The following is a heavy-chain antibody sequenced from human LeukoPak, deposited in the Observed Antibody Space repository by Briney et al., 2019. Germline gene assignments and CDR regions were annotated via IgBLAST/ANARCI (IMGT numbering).Heavy chain of an antibody. Sequence: SETLSLTCTVSGGSISSYYWNWLRQPPGKGLEWIGNIYIRGSTNYNPSLKSRVTISLDTSKDQFSLKLTSVTAADTAFYYCAKDWELGSWGQGTLVTVSS. J-gene: IGHJ5*02. V-gene: IGHV4-59*01. D-gene: IGHD1-26*01. CDR1: GGSISSYY. CDR3: AKDWELGS. CDR2: IYIRGST.